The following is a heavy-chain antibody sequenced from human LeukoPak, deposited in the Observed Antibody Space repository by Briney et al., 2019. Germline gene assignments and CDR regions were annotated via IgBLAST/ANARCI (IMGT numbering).Heavy chain of an antibody. CDR2: IYYSGST. Sequence: SETLSLTCTVSGGSISSYYWSWIRQPPGKGLEWIGYIYYSGSTDYNPSLKSRVTISVDTSKNQFSLKLSSVTAADTAVYYCCSGSYYFDYWGQGTLVTVSS. CDR1: GGSISSYY. CDR3: CSGSYYFDY. V-gene: IGHV4-59*01. D-gene: IGHD3-10*02. J-gene: IGHJ4*02.